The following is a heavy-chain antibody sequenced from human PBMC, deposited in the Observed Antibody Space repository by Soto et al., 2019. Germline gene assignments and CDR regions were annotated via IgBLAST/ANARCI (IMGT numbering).Heavy chain of an antibody. D-gene: IGHD5-12*01. CDR2: IYYSGST. CDR1: GGSMSSYY. Sequence: SETLSLTCTVSGGSMSSYYWSWIRQPPGKGLEWIGYIYYSGSTNYNPSLKSRVTISVDTSKNQFSLKLSSVTAADTAVYYCARVVDSGYDLGEYYFDYWGQGTLVTVSS. J-gene: IGHJ4*02. CDR3: ARVVDSGYDLGEYYFDY. V-gene: IGHV4-59*01.